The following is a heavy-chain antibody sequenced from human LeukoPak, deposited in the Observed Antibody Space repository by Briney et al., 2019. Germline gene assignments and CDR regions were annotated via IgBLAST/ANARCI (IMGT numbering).Heavy chain of an antibody. J-gene: IGHJ4*02. CDR2: ISGSGGST. D-gene: IGHD1-14*01. CDR1: GFTFSSYA. CDR3: ASGMMDYYFDY. V-gene: IGHV3-23*01. Sequence: GGSLRLSCAASGFTFSSYAMSWVRQAPGKGLEWVSAISGSGGSTYYADSVKGRFTISRDNSKNTLYLQMNSLRAGDTAVYYCASGMMDYYFDYWGQGTLVTVSS.